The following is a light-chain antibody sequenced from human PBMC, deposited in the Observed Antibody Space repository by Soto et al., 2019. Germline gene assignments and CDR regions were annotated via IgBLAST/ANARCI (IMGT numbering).Light chain of an antibody. CDR1: SSDIGAYNY. CDR2: GLT. J-gene: IGLJ3*02. CDR3: SSYTTSLTLV. Sequence: QSALIQPASVSGSPGQSITISCTGTSSDIGAYNYVSWYQQHPGKAPKLMIYGLTNRPSGVSNRFSGSKSGNTASLTISGLQAEDEADYYCSSYTTSLTLVFGGGTKLTVL. V-gene: IGLV2-14*01.